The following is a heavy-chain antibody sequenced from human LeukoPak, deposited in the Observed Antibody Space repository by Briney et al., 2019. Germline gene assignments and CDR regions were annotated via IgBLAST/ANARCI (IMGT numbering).Heavy chain of an antibody. J-gene: IGHJ6*02. CDR3: ARDLRYSSSWYYYGMDV. V-gene: IGHV4-4*02. D-gene: IGHD6-13*01. Sequence: SGTLSLTCAVSGGSISSTDWWSWVRQPPGKGLESIEEIYHSGSINCNPSLKSRVTISVDKSKNQFSLKLSSVTAADTAVYYCARDLRYSSSWYYYGMDVWGQGTTVTVYS. CDR2: IYHSGSI. CDR1: GGSISSTDW.